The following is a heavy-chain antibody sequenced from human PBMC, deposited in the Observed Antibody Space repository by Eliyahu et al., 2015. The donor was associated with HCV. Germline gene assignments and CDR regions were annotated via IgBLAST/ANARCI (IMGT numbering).Heavy chain of an antibody. CDR1: GFTISNYG. V-gene: IGHV3-30*18. Sequence: QVQLVESGGGVVQPGRSLRLSCAASGFTISNYGIHWVRQAPGKGLEWMAVISYDENNKYYGDSVKGRFTISRDNSKNTVYLQMNSLRAEDTAVYYCAKGNSGWFFPTLDYWGQGTLVTVSS. J-gene: IGHJ4*02. D-gene: IGHD6-19*01. CDR3: AKGNSGWFFPTLDY. CDR2: ISYDENNK.